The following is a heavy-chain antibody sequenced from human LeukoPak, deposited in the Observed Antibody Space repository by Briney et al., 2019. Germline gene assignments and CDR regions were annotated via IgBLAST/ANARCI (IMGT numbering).Heavy chain of an antibody. CDR3: AKAAARIAAY. J-gene: IGHJ4*02. D-gene: IGHD6-13*01. CDR2: IRYDGDNK. Sequence: GGSLRLSCAASGFTFFSYGMHWVRQAPGKGLEWVAFIRYDGDNKYYADSVKGRFTISRDNSKNTLYLQMNSLRAEDTAVYYCAKAAARIAAYWGQGTLVTVSS. V-gene: IGHV3-30*02. CDR1: GFTFFSYG.